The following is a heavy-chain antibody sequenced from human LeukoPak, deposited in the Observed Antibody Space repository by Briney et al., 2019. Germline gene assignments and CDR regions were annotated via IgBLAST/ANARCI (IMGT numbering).Heavy chain of an antibody. V-gene: IGHV4-34*01. D-gene: IGHD3-3*01. CDR3: SSKRRGPETYYYLWSGSGAGDYMDV. CDR2: INHSKSN. J-gene: IGHJ6*03. Sequence: SETLSLTCAVYGGSFRGYYWRWLRQPTGKGLEWIGEINHSKSNNYNPSLKSRVTISVDTPKKQFSLTMHPVTAPDTAVYYCSSKRRGPETYYYLWSGSGAGDYMDVWLKGTTVSVSS. CDR1: GGSFRGYY.